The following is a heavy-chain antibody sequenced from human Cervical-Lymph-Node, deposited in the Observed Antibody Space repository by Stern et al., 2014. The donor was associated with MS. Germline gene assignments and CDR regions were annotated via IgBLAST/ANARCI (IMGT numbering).Heavy chain of an antibody. V-gene: IGHV1-8*01. CDR2: MNPNIDNT. J-gene: IGHJ3*02. Sequence: VQLGQSGAEVKKPGASVKVSCKASGYTFTTYDINWVRQATGQGLEWMGWMNPNIDNTGFAQKFQGRVTMTRNTSISTAYMELSSLRSEDTAVYYCARHYYDSSGRDAFDIWGQGTMVTVSS. CDR1: GYTFTTYD. D-gene: IGHD3-22*01. CDR3: ARHYYDSSGRDAFDI.